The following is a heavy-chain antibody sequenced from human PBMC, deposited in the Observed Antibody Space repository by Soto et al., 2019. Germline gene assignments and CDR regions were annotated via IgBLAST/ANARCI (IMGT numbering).Heavy chain of an antibody. CDR3: ARDGWQMVRGVSISGGMDV. CDR1: GGSISSGDCY. J-gene: IGHJ6*02. CDR2: ISYSGSA. D-gene: IGHD3-10*01. V-gene: IGHV4-30-4*01. Sequence: SETLSLTCTVSGGSISSGDCYWSWIRQPPGKGLEWIGYISYSGSASYNPSLKSRFTISIATSKKQFSLNLRSVTAADTAVYYCARDGWQMVRGVSISGGMDVWGQGTTVTVSS.